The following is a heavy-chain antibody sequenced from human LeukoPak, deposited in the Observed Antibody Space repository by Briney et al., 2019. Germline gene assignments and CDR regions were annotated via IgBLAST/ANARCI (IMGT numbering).Heavy chain of an antibody. J-gene: IGHJ3*02. V-gene: IGHV4-59*01. D-gene: IGHD2-21*02. CDR3: ARGGVTYDAFDI. CDR1: GGSINNYY. CDR2: IYYSGST. Sequence: SETLSLTCTVSGGSINNYYWNWIRQPPGKGLEWIGYIYYSGSTNYNPSLKSRVTISVDTSKNQFSLKLSSVTAADTAVYYCARGGVTYDAFDIWGQGTMVTVSS.